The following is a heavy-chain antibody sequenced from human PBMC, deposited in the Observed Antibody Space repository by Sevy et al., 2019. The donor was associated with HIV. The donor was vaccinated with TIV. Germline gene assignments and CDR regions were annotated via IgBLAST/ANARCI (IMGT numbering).Heavy chain of an antibody. CDR3: ARDRGLLRFLEWLLYRSYYYGMDV. CDR2: INPNSGGT. D-gene: IGHD3-3*01. CDR1: GYTFTGYY. V-gene: IGHV1-2*02. J-gene: IGHJ6*02. Sequence: ASVKVSCKASGYTFTGYYMHWVRQAPGQGLEWMGWINPNSGGTNYAQKFQGRVTMTRDTSISTAYMELCRLRSDDTAVYYCARDRGLLRFLEWLLYRSYYYGMDVWGQGTTVTVSS.